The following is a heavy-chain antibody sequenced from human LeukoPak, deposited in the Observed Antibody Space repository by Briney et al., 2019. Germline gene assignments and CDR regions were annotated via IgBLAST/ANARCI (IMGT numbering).Heavy chain of an antibody. D-gene: IGHD6-13*01. CDR1: GFTFSSYS. Sequence: GGSLRLSCAASGFTFSSYSMNWVRQAPGKGLEWVSSISSSSSYIYYADSVKGRFTISRDNAKNSLYLQMNSLRAEDTAVYYCARGAAGSYSGIDYWGQGTLVTVSS. CDR3: ARGAAGSYSGIDY. J-gene: IGHJ4*02. V-gene: IGHV3-21*01. CDR2: ISSSSSYI.